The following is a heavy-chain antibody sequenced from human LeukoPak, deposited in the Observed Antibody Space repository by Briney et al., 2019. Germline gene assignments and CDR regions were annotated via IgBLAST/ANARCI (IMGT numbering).Heavy chain of an antibody. V-gene: IGHV4-4*02. Sequence: SETLSLTCDVSGGSITQTNYWTWVLHPPGKGLEWIGEVNLQGSTNYNPSLMRRVAISVDTSANHVSLQLTSVTAADTAVYYCAREGGPYRPLDYSGQGTLVTVSS. CDR1: GGSITQTNY. CDR2: VNLQGST. J-gene: IGHJ4*02. CDR3: AREGGPYRPLDY.